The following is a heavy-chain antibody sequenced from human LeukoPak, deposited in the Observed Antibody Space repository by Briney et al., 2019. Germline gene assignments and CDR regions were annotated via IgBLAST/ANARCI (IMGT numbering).Heavy chain of an antibody. Sequence: PSETLSLTCSVSGGSVTSGGFYWGWLRPPPGTGPEWIATIYYTGSTYYNPSLNSRVTASIDTSKNQFSLRLTSVTATDTAVYHCARHSGSGSLSRPFDPWGQGTLVTVSS. CDR3: ARHSGSGSLSRPFDP. V-gene: IGHV4-39*01. J-gene: IGHJ5*02. CDR1: GGSVTSGGFY. CDR2: IYYTGST. D-gene: IGHD3-10*01.